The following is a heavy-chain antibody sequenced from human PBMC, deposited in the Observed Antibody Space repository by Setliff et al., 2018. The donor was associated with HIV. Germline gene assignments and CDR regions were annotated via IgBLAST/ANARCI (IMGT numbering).Heavy chain of an antibody. V-gene: IGHV4-59*11. CDR2: IYSTGST. Sequence: PSETLSLTCTVSGPSINIHYWSWIRQSPGKGFEWIGYIYSTGSTNYNPSRQRRVTISMVASRNQFSLKVKSVTAAATAVYYCAKGAGFYGDYTFDHWGQGRQVTVS. D-gene: IGHD4-17*01. J-gene: IGHJ4*02. CDR3: AKGAGFYGDYTFDH. CDR1: GPSINIHY.